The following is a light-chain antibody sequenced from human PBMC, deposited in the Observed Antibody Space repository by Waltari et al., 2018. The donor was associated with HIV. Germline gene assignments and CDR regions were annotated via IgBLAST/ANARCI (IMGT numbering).Light chain of an antibody. J-gene: IGLJ2*01. CDR2: DVS. V-gene: IGLV2-14*03. Sequence: QSALTQPASVSGSPGQSITISCTGTSSDVGGYNYVSWYQQHPGKAPKLMIYDVSKRPSGVSNRLSGSKSGNTASLTISGLQAEDEADYYCTSYTSNSRVVFGGGTKLTVL. CDR3: TSYTSNSRVV. CDR1: SSDVGGYNY.